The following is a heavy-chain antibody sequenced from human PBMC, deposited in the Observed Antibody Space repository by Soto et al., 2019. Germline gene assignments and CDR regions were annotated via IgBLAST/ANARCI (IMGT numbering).Heavy chain of an antibody. D-gene: IGHD6-13*01. CDR1: GFTFSSYD. V-gene: IGHV3-13*01. CDR3: ASDGRRGGAGKAFDI. J-gene: IGHJ3*02. Sequence: GGSLRLSCAASGFTFSSYDMHWVRQATGKGLEWVSAIGTAGDTYYPGSGKGRFTSSKENDQNSLYLQMNSLRAGDTAVYYCASDGRRGGAGKAFDIWGQGTMDTVSS. CDR2: IGTAGDT.